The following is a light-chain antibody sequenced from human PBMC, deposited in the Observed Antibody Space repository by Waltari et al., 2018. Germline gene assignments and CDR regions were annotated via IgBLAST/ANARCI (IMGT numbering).Light chain of an antibody. CDR1: QSLLHRNGYDY. V-gene: IGKV2-28*01. J-gene: IGKJ2*01. Sequence: DIVMTQSPLSLSVTPGEPASISCRSSQSLLHRNGYDYLDWYLQKPGQSPHLLIYLASKRASEVADRVSGSGSGTNFTLKITRVEAEDVGVYYCMQALQSPPYTFGQGTKLENK. CDR2: LAS. CDR3: MQALQSPPYT.